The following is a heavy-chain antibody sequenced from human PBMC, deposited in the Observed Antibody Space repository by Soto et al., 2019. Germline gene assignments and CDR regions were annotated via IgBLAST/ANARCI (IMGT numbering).Heavy chain of an antibody. J-gene: IGHJ4*02. D-gene: IGHD2-15*01. CDR1: GYTFTSYD. CDR3: ARVPSRRVVVAATSPFDY. V-gene: IGHV1-8*01. Sequence: QVQLVQSGAEVKKPGASVKVSCKASGYTFTSYDINWVRQATGQGLEWMGWMNPNSGNTGYAQKFQGRVTMTRNTSISTAYMELSSLRSEDTAVYYCARVPSRRVVVAATSPFDYWGQGTLVTVSS. CDR2: MNPNSGNT.